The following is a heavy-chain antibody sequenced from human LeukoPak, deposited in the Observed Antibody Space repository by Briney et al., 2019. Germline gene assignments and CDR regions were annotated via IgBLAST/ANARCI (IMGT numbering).Heavy chain of an antibody. J-gene: IGHJ6*02. CDR1: GFTFSSHA. CDR2: VSSNGGTT. V-gene: IGHV3-64*01. CDR3: ARASVTSWKYGMDV. Sequence: GGSLRLSCVAFGFTFSSHAMHWVRQAPGKGLEYVSVVSSNGGTTYYASSVKGRFTISRDNSKNTLYLQMGSLRPEDMSVYYCARASVTSWKYGMDVWGQGTTVTVSS. D-gene: IGHD4-17*01.